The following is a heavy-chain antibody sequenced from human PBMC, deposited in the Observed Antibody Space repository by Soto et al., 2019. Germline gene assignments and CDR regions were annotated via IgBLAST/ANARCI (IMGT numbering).Heavy chain of an antibody. CDR1: GFTVSTNY. V-gene: IGHV3-53*01. Sequence: GGSLRLSCAASGFTVSTNYMSWVRQAPGKGLEWVSVVYAGDGRYYADSVEGRFTISRDISRNTVYLQMNSLRAEDTAVYYCARTAYGKNYFDYWGQGALVTVSS. CDR3: ARTAYGKNYFDY. D-gene: IGHD3-10*01. CDR2: VYAGDGR. J-gene: IGHJ4*02.